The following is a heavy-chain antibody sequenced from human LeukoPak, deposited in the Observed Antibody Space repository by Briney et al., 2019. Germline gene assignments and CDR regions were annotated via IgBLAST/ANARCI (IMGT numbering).Heavy chain of an antibody. CDR2: ISSSSSDI. CDR1: EFTFXTYS. CDR3: XXXXXMVTXXXDY. Sequence: XXAXEFTFXTYSMNWVRQAPGKGLEWVSIISSSSSDIHYADSVKGRFTISRDNAKNSLYLQMNSLRAEDTGVYYCXXXXXMVTXXXDYWGQXTXVTVSS. V-gene: IGHV3-21*01. D-gene: IGHD5-18*01. J-gene: IGHJ4*02.